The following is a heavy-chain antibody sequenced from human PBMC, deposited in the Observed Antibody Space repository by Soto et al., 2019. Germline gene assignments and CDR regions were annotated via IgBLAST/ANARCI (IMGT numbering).Heavy chain of an antibody. CDR3: ARSATPVLLWLGELHPRQAYGMDV. Sequence: SETLSLTCTVSGGCISSSSCYWGWILQPPGKGLELILSIYYSGITYYNPSLKSRVTISLDTSKNQFSLKLSSVTAADTAVYYCARSATPVLLWLGELHPRQAYGMDVWGQGTTVTVSS. D-gene: IGHD3-10*01. V-gene: IGHV4-39*01. J-gene: IGHJ6*02. CDR1: GGCISSSSCY. CDR2: IYYSGIT.